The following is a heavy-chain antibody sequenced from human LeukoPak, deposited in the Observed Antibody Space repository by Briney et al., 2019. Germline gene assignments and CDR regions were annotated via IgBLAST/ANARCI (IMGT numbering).Heavy chain of an antibody. J-gene: IGHJ3*02. CDR1: GYSVSSGFY. Sequence: SETLSLTCSVSGYSVSSGFYRGWIRQPPGKGLEWIGTIYHSGSTYYNPPLKSRVTISVDTSNIQFSLKLSSVTAADTAVCYCARGNYYDSSGYSRGAFDIWGQGTMVTVSS. D-gene: IGHD3-22*01. CDR3: ARGNYYDSSGYSRGAFDI. CDR2: IYHSGST. V-gene: IGHV4-38-2*02.